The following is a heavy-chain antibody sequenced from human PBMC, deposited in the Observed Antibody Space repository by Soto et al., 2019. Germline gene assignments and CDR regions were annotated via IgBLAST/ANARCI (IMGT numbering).Heavy chain of an antibody. CDR2: ISISGTTI. Sequence: QVQLVESGGGLVKPGGSLRLSCAASGFTLSDYYMTWIRQAPGKGLEWVSAISISGTTIHYADSVRGRFTISRDKAKNSLWLQMNTLRAEDTAVYYCARFRGDGYYSFWGQGTLVTVSS. J-gene: IGHJ4*02. V-gene: IGHV3-11*01. CDR1: GFTLSDYY. D-gene: IGHD3-22*01. CDR3: ARFRGDGYYSF.